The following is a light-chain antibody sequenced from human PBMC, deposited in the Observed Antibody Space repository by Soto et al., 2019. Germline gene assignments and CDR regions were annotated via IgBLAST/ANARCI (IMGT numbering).Light chain of an antibody. J-gene: IGKJ1*01. CDR3: QQSFTTPT. CDR1: QSIRSY. CDR2: AAS. Sequence: DIQMTQSPSSLSASVGERVTITCRASQSIRSYLNWYQQKPGKAPNLLIFAASSLQSGVPPRFSGSGSETDFTLTITSLQREDVATYYCQQSFTTPTFGQGTKVDI. V-gene: IGKV1-39*01.